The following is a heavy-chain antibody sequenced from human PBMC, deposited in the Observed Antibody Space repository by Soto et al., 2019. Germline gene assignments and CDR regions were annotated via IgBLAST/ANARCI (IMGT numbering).Heavy chain of an antibody. CDR2: ISWNSGSI. CDR1: GFTFDDYA. J-gene: IGHJ4*02. D-gene: IGHD6-6*01. V-gene: IGHV3-9*01. Sequence: DVQLVESGGGLVQPGRSLRLSCAASGFTFDDYAMHWVRQAPGKGLEWVSGISWNSGSIGYADSVKGRFTISRDNAKNSLYLQMNSLRAEDTALYYCAKDNLKYSSSQAFDYWGQGTLVTVSS. CDR3: AKDNLKYSSSQAFDY.